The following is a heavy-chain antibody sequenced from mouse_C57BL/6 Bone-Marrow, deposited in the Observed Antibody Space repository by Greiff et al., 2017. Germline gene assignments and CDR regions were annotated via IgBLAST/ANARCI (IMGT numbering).Heavy chain of an antibody. CDR2: ISSGSSTI. CDR1: GFTFSDYG. J-gene: IGHJ3*01. Sequence: EVQVVESGGGLVKPGGSLKLSCAASGFTFSDYGMHWVRQAPVKGLEWVAYISSGSSTIYYADTVKGRFTLSRDNAKNTLFLQMTSLRSEETAMYYCVYDYDLAWFAYWGQGTLVTVSA. CDR3: VYDYDLAWFAY. V-gene: IGHV5-17*01. D-gene: IGHD2-4*01.